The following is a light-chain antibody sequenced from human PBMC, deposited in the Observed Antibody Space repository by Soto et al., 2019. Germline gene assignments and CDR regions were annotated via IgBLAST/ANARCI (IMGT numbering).Light chain of an antibody. Sequence: DIQLTQSPSFLSASVGDRVTITCRASQGIAGYLAWYQQKSGKAPKLLIYGVSKLQSGVPSRFSGSGSGTEFTLTISSLQPEDFATYYCQQLNSYPLTFGGGTKVEIK. CDR2: GVS. V-gene: IGKV1-9*01. CDR1: QGIAGY. CDR3: QQLNSYPLT. J-gene: IGKJ4*01.